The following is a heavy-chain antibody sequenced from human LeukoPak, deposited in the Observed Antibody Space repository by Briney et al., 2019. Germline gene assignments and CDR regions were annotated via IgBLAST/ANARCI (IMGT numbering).Heavy chain of an antibody. CDR1: GYTVTGYY. CDR3: AREGGYGDYALGYYYYGMDV. D-gene: IGHD4-17*01. V-gene: IGHV1-2*02. CDR2: INPNSGGT. Sequence: GSVKVSCRASGYTVTGYYMHWVRQAPAQGLEWMGWINPNSGGTNYAQKFQGRVTMTRDTSISTAYMELSRLRSDDTAVYYCAREGGYGDYALGYYYYGMDVWGQGTTVTVSS. J-gene: IGHJ6*02.